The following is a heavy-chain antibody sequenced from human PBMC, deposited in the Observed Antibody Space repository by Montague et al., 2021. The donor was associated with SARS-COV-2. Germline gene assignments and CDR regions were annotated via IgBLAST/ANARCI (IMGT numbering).Heavy chain of an antibody. CDR3: VRDHPYGGPRGAYDI. V-gene: IGHV4-59*01. CDR1: GGSITGYY. Sequence: SETLSLTCTVSGGSITGYYWSWLRLSPGKGLEWIAYIYDGGAVNYNPSLASRVTISTDTSKNQLSLKVNSVTAADTAAYYCVRDHPYGGPRGAYDIWGQGTVVTVSS. CDR2: IYDGGAV. J-gene: IGHJ3*02. D-gene: IGHD4-23*01.